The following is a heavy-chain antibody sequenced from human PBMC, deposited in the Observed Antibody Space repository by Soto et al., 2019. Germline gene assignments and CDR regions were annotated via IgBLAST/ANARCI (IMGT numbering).Heavy chain of an antibody. CDR1: GYPFTSYD. J-gene: IGHJ4*02. D-gene: IGHD3-10*01. V-gene: IGHV1-8*01. CDR2: MNPNSGNT. CDR3: ARSYMVRGVIQHYFDY. Sequence: GXSVKVSCKASGYPFTSYDINWVRQATGQGLEWMGWMNPNSGNTGYAQKFQGRVTMTRNTSISTAYMELSSLRSEDTAVYYCARSYMVRGVIQHYFDYWGQGTLVTVSS.